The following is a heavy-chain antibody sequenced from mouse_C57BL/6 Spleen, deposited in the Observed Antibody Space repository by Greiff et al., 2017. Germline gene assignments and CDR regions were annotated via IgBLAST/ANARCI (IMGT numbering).Heavy chain of an antibody. V-gene: IGHV5-4*03. CDR1: GFTFSSYA. Sequence: EVKLVESGGGLVKPGGSLKLSCAASGFTFSSYAMYWVRQTPEKRLEWVATISDGGSYTYYPDNVKGRFTISRDNAKNNLYLQMSHLKAEDTAMYYCARANWYFDYWGQGTTLTVSS. J-gene: IGHJ2*01. CDR3: ARANWYFDY. CDR2: ISDGGSYT. D-gene: IGHD4-1*01.